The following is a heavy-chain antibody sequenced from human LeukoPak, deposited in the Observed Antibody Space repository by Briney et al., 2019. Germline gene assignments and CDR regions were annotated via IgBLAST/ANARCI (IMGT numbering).Heavy chain of an antibody. D-gene: IGHD6-13*01. V-gene: IGHV4-4*07. CDR2: VYTSGST. Sequence: SETLSLTCTVSGDSISGDYWSWIRQPAGKGLEWIGRVYTSGSTSFNPSLKSRVTMSVDTSKNQFSLKLNSVTAADTAVYYCVKGSSWSNWGQGTLVTVSS. CDR3: VKGSSWSN. J-gene: IGHJ1*01. CDR1: GDSISGDY.